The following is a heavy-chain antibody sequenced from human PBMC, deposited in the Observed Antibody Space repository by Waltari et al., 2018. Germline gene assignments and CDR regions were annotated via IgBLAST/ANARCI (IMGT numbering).Heavy chain of an antibody. CDR2: ISADGSST. V-gene: IGHV3-64D*06. CDR3: VKERGLQRFFDS. Sequence: EVQLVESGGGLVQPGGSLRLPCSASTFTFTDSAMPWVRQAAGKGLEYVSSISADGSSTYYADSVKGRFTISRDNSKDTLYLHMSSLRREDTAVYYCVKERGLQRFFDSWGQGTLVTVSS. CDR1: TFTFTDSA. J-gene: IGHJ4*02. D-gene: IGHD1-1*01.